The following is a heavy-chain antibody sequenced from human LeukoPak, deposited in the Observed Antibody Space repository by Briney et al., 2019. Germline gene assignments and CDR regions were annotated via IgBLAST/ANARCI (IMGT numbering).Heavy chain of an antibody. D-gene: IGHD2-2*02. Sequence: GAPVKVSCKTSGYSFTSQDMHWVRQAPGQRLEWAGCISPDNGNAQYSQEFQGRVTITRDTSARTAYMELSSLRSEDMAVYYCTLYNYWGQGTLVTVSS. CDR2: ISPDNGNA. CDR1: GYSFTSQD. V-gene: IGHV1-3*03. J-gene: IGHJ4*02. CDR3: TLYNY.